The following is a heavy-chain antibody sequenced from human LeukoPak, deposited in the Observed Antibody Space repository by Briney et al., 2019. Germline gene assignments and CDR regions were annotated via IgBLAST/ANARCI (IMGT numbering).Heavy chain of an antibody. J-gene: IGHJ4*02. D-gene: IGHD1-26*01. CDR2: IVVGSGNT. V-gene: IGHV1-58*02. CDR1: GFTFTSSA. CDR3: AASTVGALYYFDY. Sequence: ASVKVSCKASGFTFTSSAMQWVRQARGQRLEWIGWIVVGSGNTNYAQKFQERVTITRDMSTSTAYMELSSLRSGDTAVYYCAASTVGALYYFDYWGQGTLVTVSS.